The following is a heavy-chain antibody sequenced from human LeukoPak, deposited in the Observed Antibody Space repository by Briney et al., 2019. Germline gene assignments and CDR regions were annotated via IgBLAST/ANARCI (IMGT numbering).Heavy chain of an antibody. J-gene: IGHJ4*02. CDR2: ISYSGST. D-gene: IGHD3-22*01. CDR1: GGSISSYY. CDR3: ANYYDSSGFDY. Sequence: SSETLSLTCTVSGGSISSYYWSWIRQPPGKGLEWIGYISYSGSTYYNPSLKSRVTISVDTSKNQFSLKLSSVTAADTAVYYCANYYDSSGFDYWGQGALATVSS. V-gene: IGHV4-59*01.